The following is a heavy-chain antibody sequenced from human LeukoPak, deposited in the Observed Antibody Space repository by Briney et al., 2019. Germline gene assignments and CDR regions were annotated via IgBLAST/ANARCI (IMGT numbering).Heavy chain of an antibody. J-gene: IGHJ5*01. Sequence: ATVKVSCKASGYTFTGYYMHWVRQAPGQGLEWMGWINPNSGGTNYAQKFQGRVTMTRDTSIGTAYMELSRLRSDDTAVYYCVRTTYSSGWFDYWGQGTLVTVSS. D-gene: IGHD6-19*01. V-gene: IGHV1-2*02. CDR1: GYTFTGYY. CDR3: VRTTYSSGWFDY. CDR2: INPNSGGT.